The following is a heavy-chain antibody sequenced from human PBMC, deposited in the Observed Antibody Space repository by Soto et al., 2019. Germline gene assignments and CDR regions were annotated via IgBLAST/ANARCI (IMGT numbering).Heavy chain of an antibody. D-gene: IGHD3-10*01. Sequence: PGASLKISCKASGDSSYSYWITWMRHTAGNGLERIGMIDPSDSYSYYRPSFKDHVTMSVDKSISSAYLQFTSTQAAHAAMYYCARLWKVRGVMLYGMDVWGQGTRVTDSS. CDR3: ARLWKVRGVMLYGMDV. J-gene: IGHJ6*02. CDR2: IDPSDSYS. CDR1: GDSSYSYW. V-gene: IGHV5-10-1*01.